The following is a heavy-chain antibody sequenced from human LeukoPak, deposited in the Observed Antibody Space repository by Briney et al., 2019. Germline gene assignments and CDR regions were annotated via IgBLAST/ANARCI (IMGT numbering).Heavy chain of an antibody. CDR2: IFYSGTY. CDR3: ASLYYDSSATPFDY. J-gene: IGHJ4*02. CDR1: GGSIRRNF. Sequence: SETLSLTCTVSGGSIRRNFWSWIRQPPGKGLEWIGYIFYSGTYNYNPSLKSRLTIAIDTSKNQFSLKLSSVTAADTAVYYCASLYYDSSATPFDYWGQGTLVTVSS. V-gene: IGHV4-59*12. D-gene: IGHD3-22*01.